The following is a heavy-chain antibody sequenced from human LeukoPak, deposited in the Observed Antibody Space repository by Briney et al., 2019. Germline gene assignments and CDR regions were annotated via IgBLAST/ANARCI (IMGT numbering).Heavy chain of an antibody. CDR3: ARGDYYDSSGYYYRHFDY. CDR1: GGSFSGYY. V-gene: IGHV4-34*01. CDR2: ISHSGST. J-gene: IGHJ4*02. D-gene: IGHD3-22*01. Sequence: SETLSLTCAVYGGSFSGYYWSWIRQPPGKGLEGIGEISHSGSTNYNPSLKSRVTISIDTSKNQFSLKLSSATAADTAVYYCARGDYYDSSGYYYRHFDYWGQGTLVTVSS.